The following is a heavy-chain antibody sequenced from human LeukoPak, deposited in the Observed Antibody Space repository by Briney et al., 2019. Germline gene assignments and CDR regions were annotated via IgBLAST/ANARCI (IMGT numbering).Heavy chain of an antibody. CDR1: GFTFSSYG. CDR2: IRYDGSNK. J-gene: IGHJ4*02. V-gene: IGHV3-30*02. CDR3: AKGRFVVVPAARGDYFDY. Sequence: GGSLRLSCAASGFTFSSYGMHWVRQAPGKGLEWVAFIRYDGSNKYYADSVKGRFTISRDNSKNTLYLQMNSLRAEDTAVYYCAKGRFVVVPAARGDYFDYWGQGTLVTVSS. D-gene: IGHD2-2*01.